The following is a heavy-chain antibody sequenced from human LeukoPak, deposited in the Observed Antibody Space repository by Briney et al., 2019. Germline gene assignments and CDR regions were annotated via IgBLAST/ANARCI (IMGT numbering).Heavy chain of an antibody. CDR3: AGVRRELLYYYYYYMDV. D-gene: IGHD1-26*01. J-gene: IGHJ6*03. CDR1: GGSISSYY. V-gene: IGHV4-4*07. CDR2: IYTSGST. Sequence: KPSETLSLTCTVSGGSISSYYWSWIRQPAGKGLEWIGRIYTSGSTNYNPSLKSRVTMSVDTSKNQFSLKLSSVTAADTAVYYCAGVRRELLYYYYYYMDVWGKGTTVTVSS.